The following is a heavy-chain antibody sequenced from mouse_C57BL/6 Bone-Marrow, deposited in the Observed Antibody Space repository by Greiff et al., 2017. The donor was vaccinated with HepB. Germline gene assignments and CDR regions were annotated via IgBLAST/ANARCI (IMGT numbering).Heavy chain of an antibody. J-gene: IGHJ4*01. CDR2: ISSGGRYT. CDR1: GFTFSSYG. V-gene: IGHV5-6*02. CDR3: ARHQIYYDYLDY. D-gene: IGHD2-4*01. Sequence: EVKLEESGGDLVKPGGSLKLSCAASGFTFSSYGMSWVRQTPDKRLEWVATISSGGRYTYYPDSVKGRFTISRDNAKNTLYLQMSSLKSEDTAMYYCARHQIYYDYLDYWGQGTSVTVSS.